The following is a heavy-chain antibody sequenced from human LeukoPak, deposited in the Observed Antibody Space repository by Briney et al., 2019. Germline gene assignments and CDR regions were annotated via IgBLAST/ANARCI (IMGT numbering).Heavy chain of an antibody. D-gene: IGHD5-18*01. Sequence: ASVKVSCKASGDTLTGFSIHWMRQAPGQGLEWMGWINADNGNTKYSQKFQGRVTMTRNTSKSTAYMELSSLTSEDWAVYYCARARGYSYGYSDYWGQGTLVTVSS. CDR2: INADNGNT. CDR3: ARARGYSYGYSDY. CDR1: GDTLTGFS. J-gene: IGHJ4*02. V-gene: IGHV1-3*01.